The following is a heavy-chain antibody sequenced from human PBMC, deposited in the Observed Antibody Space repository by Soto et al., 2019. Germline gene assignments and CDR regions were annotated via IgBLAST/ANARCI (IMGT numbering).Heavy chain of an antibody. J-gene: IGHJ3*02. V-gene: IGHV3-23*01. Sequence: EVQLLESGGGLVQPGGSLRLSCAASGFTFSSYAMSWVRQAPGKGLEWFSAISGSDGTTYYADSVKGRFTFSRDNSKNTLYLQMNGLRAEDTAVYYCAKTANGWFSAFDIWGQGTMVTVSS. D-gene: IGHD6-19*01. CDR1: GFTFSSYA. CDR2: ISGSDGTT. CDR3: AKTANGWFSAFDI.